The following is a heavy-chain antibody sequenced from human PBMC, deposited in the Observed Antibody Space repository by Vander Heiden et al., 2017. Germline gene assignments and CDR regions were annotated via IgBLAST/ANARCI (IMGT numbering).Heavy chain of an antibody. D-gene: IGHD3-3*01. CDR3: AAERITIFGRGDYYYYYGMDV. J-gene: IGHJ6*02. Sequence: QVQLQESGPGLVKPSETLSLTCTVSGGSVSSGSYYWSWIRQPPGKGLEWIGYIYYSGSTNYNPSLKSRVTISVDTSKNQFSLKLSSVTAADTAVYYCAAERITIFGRGDYYYYYGMDVWGQGTTVTVSS. CDR2: IYYSGST. CDR1: GGSVSSGSYY. V-gene: IGHV4-61*01.